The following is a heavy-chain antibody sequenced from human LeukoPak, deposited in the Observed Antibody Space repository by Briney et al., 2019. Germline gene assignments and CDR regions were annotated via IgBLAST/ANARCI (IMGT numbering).Heavy chain of an antibody. D-gene: IGHD2-2*01. Sequence: PSETLSLTCTVSGGSISNKYWSWIRQPPGKGLEWIGYIYYSGSTNYNPSLKSRVTILVDTSKNQFSLKLSSVTAADTAVYYCARDHIRGGYCSSTSCDDAFDTWGQGTMVTVSS. CDR2: IYYSGST. CDR3: ARDHIRGGYCSSTSCDDAFDT. J-gene: IGHJ3*02. V-gene: IGHV4-59*12. CDR1: GGSISNKY.